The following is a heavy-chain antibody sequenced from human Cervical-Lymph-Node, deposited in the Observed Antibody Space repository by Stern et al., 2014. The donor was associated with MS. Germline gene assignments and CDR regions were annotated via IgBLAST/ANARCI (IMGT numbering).Heavy chain of an antibody. J-gene: IGHJ3*02. D-gene: IGHD4-17*01. CDR2: IYHSGST. V-gene: IGHV4-30-2*01. CDR1: GGSISSGGYS. Sequence: VQLVESCSGLVQPSQTLSLTCAVSGGSISSGGYSWSWIRQPPGKGLEWIGDIYHSGSTYYNPSLKSRVTISGDRSKNQFSLKLSSVTAADTAVYYCARSSVTTPNAFDIWGQGTMVTVSS. CDR3: ARSSVTTPNAFDI.